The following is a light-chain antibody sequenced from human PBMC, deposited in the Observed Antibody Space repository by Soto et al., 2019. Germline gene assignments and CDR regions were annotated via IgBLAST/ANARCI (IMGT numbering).Light chain of an antibody. CDR3: QQANGFPYT. V-gene: IGKV1-12*01. Sequence: DIQMTQSPSSVSASVGDRVTITCRASQGINIWLAWYQQKPGKAPNLLIYAASSLQSGVPSRFSGSRSGTDFPLTISSLQPEDFATYYCQQANGFPYTFGQGTKLQIK. CDR1: QGINIW. CDR2: AAS. J-gene: IGKJ2*01.